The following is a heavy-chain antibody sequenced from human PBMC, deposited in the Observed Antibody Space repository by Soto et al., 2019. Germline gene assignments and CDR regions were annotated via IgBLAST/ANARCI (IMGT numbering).Heavy chain of an antibody. CDR3: AKGGTGWADVLDI. D-gene: IGHD6-19*01. CDR2: TSSDGNNR. Sequence: SGGSLRLSCAASGFTFSRYGMHWVRQAPGKGLEWVAVTSSDGNNRYYEGSVEGRFTISRDNSKNTLYLQLNSLRPEDTAMYYCAKGGTGWADVLDIWGQGTMVTVSS. V-gene: IGHV3-30*18. CDR1: GFTFSRYG. J-gene: IGHJ3*02.